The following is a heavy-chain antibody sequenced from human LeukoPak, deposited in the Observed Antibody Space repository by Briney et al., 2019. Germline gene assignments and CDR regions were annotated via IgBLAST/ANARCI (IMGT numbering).Heavy chain of an antibody. CDR1: GGSISSGGYS. CDR2: IYHSGST. D-gene: IGHD3-10*01. CDR3: ARSYYYGSGSYVWFDP. Sequence: SETLSLTCAVSGGSISSGGYSWSWIRRPPGKGLEWIGYIYHSGSTYYNPSLKSRVTISVDRSKNQFSLKLSSVTAADTAVYYCARSYYYGSGSYVWFDPWGQGTLVTVSS. V-gene: IGHV4-30-2*01. J-gene: IGHJ5*02.